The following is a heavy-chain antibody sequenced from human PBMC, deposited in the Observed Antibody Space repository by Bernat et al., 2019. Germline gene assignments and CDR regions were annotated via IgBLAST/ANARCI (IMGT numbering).Heavy chain of an antibody. CDR3: ASVSDCTNGVCYTGADYYCGMDV. D-gene: IGHD2-8*01. CDR2: IYSGGST. V-gene: IGHV3-53*01. J-gene: IGHJ6*02. Sequence: EVQLVESGGGLIQPGGSLRLSCAASGFTVSSNYMSWVRQAPGKGLEWVSVIYSGGSTYYADSVKGRFTISRDNSKNTLYLQMNSLRAEDTAVYYCASVSDCTNGVCYTGADYYCGMDVWGQGTTVTVSS. CDR1: GFTVSSNY.